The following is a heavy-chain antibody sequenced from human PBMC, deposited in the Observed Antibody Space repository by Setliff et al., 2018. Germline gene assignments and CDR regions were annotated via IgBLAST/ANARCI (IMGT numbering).Heavy chain of an antibody. CDR1: GGSISSYY. CDR2: IYHSGTT. D-gene: IGHD3-10*01. CDR3: ARAPGRNIRGDY. J-gene: IGHJ4*02. Sequence: SETLSLTCTVSGGSISSYYWSWIRQTPGKGLEWIGYIYHSGTTNYNPSLKSRVTISADTSKNQFSLKLKSVTAADTAVYYCARAPGRNIRGDYWGQGALVTVSS. V-gene: IGHV4-59*12.